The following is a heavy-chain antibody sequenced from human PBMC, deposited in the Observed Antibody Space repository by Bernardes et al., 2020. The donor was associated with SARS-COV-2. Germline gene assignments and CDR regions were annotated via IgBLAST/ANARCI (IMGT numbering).Heavy chain of an antibody. CDR1: GGTFSSYA. CDR3: ARDPPPEGCSGGSCYSGYYGMDA. J-gene: IGHJ6*02. D-gene: IGHD2-15*01. CDR2: IIPILGIA. Sequence: SVKVSCKASGGTFSSYAISWVRQAPGQGLEWMGRIIPILGIANYAQKFQGRVTITADKSTSTAYMELSSLRSEDTAVYYCARDPPPEGCSGGSCYSGYYGMDAWGQGTTVTVSS. V-gene: IGHV1-69*04.